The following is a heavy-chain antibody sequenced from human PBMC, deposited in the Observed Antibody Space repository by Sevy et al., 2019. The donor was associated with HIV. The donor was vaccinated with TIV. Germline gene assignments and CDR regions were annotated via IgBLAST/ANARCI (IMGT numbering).Heavy chain of an antibody. J-gene: IGHJ5*02. CDR1: RFSFNGYG. Sequence: GGSLRLSCAASRFSFNGYGMHWVRQAPGKGLEWVAFIRYVGSNKYYADSVKGRFTISRDDSKNTLYLQMHSLRAEDTALYYCARGTPAFCTGGVCFNWFDPWGQGTLVTVSS. V-gene: IGHV3-30*02. CDR2: IRYVGSNK. CDR3: ARGTPAFCTGGVCFNWFDP. D-gene: IGHD2-8*02.